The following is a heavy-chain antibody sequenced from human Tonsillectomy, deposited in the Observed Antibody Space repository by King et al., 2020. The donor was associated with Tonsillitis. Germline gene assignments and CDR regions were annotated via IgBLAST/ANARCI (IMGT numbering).Heavy chain of an antibody. CDR3: ARSRKLDYGDKRGSWFDP. CDR1: GYTFTSYA. J-gene: IGHJ5*02. D-gene: IGHD4-17*01. Sequence: QLVQSGAGVKKPGASVKVSCKASGYTFTSYAMHWVRQAPGQRLEWMGWINSGNGNTRYSQNFQGRVTITRDTSASTAYMELSSLRSEDTAVYYCARSRKLDYGDKRGSWFDPWGQGTLVTVSS. V-gene: IGHV1-3*01. CDR2: INSGNGNT.